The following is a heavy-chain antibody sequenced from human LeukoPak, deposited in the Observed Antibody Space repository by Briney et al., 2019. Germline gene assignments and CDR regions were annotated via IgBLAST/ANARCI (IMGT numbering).Heavy chain of an antibody. CDR1: GFTFSSYW. CDR2: IKQDGSEK. J-gene: IGHJ6*03. Sequence: GGSLRLSCAASGFTFSSYWMSWVRQAPGKGLEWVANIKQDGSEKYYVDSVKGRFTISRDNAKNSLYLQMNSLRAEDTAVYYCARGLYSNSAGYYYYYMDVWGKGTTVTVSS. D-gene: IGHD4-11*01. V-gene: IGHV3-7*01. CDR3: ARGLYSNSAGYYYYYMDV.